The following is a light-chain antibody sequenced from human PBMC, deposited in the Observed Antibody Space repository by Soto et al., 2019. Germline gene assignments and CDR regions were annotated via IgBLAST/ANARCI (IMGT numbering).Light chain of an antibody. V-gene: IGKV1-5*03. CDR3: QQPYSTVRT. CDR2: KAS. J-gene: IGKJ1*01. Sequence: DIQMTQSPSTLSGSVGDRVTITCRASQNIRSWLAWYQQKPGKAPKLLIYKASSLESGVPSRFSGSGSGTEFTLTISSLQPEDFATYYCQQPYSTVRTFGQGTKVDIK. CDR1: QNIRSW.